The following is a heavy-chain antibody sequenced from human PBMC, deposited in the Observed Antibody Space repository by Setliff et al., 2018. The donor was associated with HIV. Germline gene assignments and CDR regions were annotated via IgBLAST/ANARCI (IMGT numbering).Heavy chain of an antibody. J-gene: IGHJ4*02. V-gene: IGHV5-51*01. Sequence: PGESLKISCKDSGYAFTRFWIGWVRQMPGKGLEWMGIIHPGDSDIRYSPSFQGQVTTSADRSTSTAYLQWSSLKASDTAMYYCARQASWGYYFDYWGQGTLVTVSS. CDR3: ARQASWGYYFDY. CDR1: GYAFTRFW. CDR2: IHPGDSDI. D-gene: IGHD1-26*01.